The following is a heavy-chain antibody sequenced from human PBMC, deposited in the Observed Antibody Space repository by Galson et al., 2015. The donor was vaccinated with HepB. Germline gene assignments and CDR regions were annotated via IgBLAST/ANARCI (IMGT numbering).Heavy chain of an antibody. V-gene: IGHV3-33*01. CDR1: GFTFRNYG. Sequence: SLRLSCAASGFTFRNYGMQWVRQAPGKGLEWVAVIWNDGSDQYYADSVKGRFTISRDNSKNTLYLQLNSLRAEDTATYYCATVRRGSGGYIDYWGQGTLVTVSS. CDR2: IWNDGSDQ. D-gene: IGHD5-12*01. J-gene: IGHJ4*02. CDR3: ATVRRGSGGYIDY.